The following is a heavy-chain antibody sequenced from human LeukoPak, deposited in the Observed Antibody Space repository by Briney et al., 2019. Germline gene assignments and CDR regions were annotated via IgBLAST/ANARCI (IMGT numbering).Heavy chain of an antibody. CDR3: GRMREIAATGISGGDY. Sequence: PSETLSLTSAVYGGSFSGFYWSWIRQPPGKGLEWIWEIHHSGSTNYNPSLKSRVTISVDTSNNQFSLKLSSVTAADMAVYYCGRMREIAATGISGGDYWGQGTLVTVSS. CDR1: GGSFSGFY. CDR2: IHHSGST. D-gene: IGHD6-13*01. J-gene: IGHJ4*02. V-gene: IGHV4-34*01.